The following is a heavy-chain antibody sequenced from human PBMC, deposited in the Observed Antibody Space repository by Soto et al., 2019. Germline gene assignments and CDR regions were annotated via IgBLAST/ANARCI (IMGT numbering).Heavy chain of an antibody. CDR2: IWYDGSNK. V-gene: IGHV3-33*01. D-gene: IGHD6-19*01. CDR3: ARGRRIAVAGTYYYYYGMDV. Sequence: QVQLVESGGGVVQPGRSPRLSCAASGFTFSSYGMHWVRQAPGKGLEWVAVIWYDGSNKYYADSVKGRFTISRDNSKNTLYLQMNSLRAEDTAVYYCARGRRIAVAGTYYYYYGMDVW. J-gene: IGHJ6*01. CDR1: GFTFSSYG.